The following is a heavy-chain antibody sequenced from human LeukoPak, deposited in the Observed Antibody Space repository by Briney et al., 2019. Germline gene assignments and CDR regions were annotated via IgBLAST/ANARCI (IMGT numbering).Heavy chain of an antibody. Sequence: ASVKVSCKASGYTFTGYYMHWVRQAPGQGLEWMGWISAYNGNTNYAQKLQGRVTMTTDTSTSTAYMELSSLRSEDTAVYYCATDRRGYYYDSSGYNYWGQGTLVTVSS. CDR2: ISAYNGNT. D-gene: IGHD3-22*01. CDR3: ATDRRGYYYDSSGYNY. CDR1: GYTFTGYY. V-gene: IGHV1-18*04. J-gene: IGHJ4*02.